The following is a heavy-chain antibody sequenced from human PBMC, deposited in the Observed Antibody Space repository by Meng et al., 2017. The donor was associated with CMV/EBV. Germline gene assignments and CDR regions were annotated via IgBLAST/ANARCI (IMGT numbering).Heavy chain of an antibody. V-gene: IGHV1-69*05. J-gene: IGHJ6*02. Sequence: SVKVSCKASCGTFISYSISWVRQPPGQGLEWMGGIIPLFGTANYAQQFLGRVTINTDESTSTAYMELSSLRSEDTAVYYCAVPDTNSSTPNYYYYGMDVWGQGTTVTVSS. D-gene: IGHD5-18*01. CDR1: CGTFISYS. CDR3: AVPDTNSSTPNYYYYGMDV. CDR2: IIPLFGTA.